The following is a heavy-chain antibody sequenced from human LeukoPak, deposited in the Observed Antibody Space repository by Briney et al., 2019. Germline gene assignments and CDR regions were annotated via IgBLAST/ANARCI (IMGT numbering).Heavy chain of an antibody. Sequence: SVKVSCKASGGTFSSYTISWVRQAPGQGLEWMGRIIPILGIANYAQKLQGRVTMTTDTSTSTAYMELRSLRSDDTAVYYCARRTKDIVVVVAATVEYYFDYWGQGTLVTVSS. CDR2: IIPILGIA. D-gene: IGHD2-15*01. V-gene: IGHV1-69*02. CDR3: ARRTKDIVVVVAATVEYYFDY. CDR1: GGTFSSYT. J-gene: IGHJ4*02.